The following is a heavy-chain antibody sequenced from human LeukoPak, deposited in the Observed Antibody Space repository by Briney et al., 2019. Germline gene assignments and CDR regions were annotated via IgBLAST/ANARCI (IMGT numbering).Heavy chain of an antibody. Sequence: ASVKVSCKASGYTFTNYAIHWVRQAPGQRFEWMGWIVAGNGYTKYSQQFQGRVTFTRDTSASTAYMELSSLRSEDMAVYYCARVSEQQLVDYWGQGTLVTVSS. D-gene: IGHD6-13*01. J-gene: IGHJ4*02. V-gene: IGHV1-3*03. CDR3: ARVSEQQLVDY. CDR1: GYTFTNYA. CDR2: IVAGNGYT.